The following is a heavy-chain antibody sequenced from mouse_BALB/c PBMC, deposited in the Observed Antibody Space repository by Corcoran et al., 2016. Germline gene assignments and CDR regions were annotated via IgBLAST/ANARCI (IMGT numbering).Heavy chain of an antibody. CDR3: ARGTTVVDAMDY. CDR2: ILPGSGST. J-gene: IGHJ4*01. D-gene: IGHD1-1*01. Sequence: QVQLQQSGAELMKPGASVKISCKATGYTFSSYWIEWVKQRPGHGLEWIGGILPGSGSTNYNEKFKGKATFTADTSSNTAYMQLSSLTSEDSAVYYCARGTTVVDAMDYWGQGTSVTFSS. V-gene: IGHV1-9*01. CDR1: GYTFSSYW.